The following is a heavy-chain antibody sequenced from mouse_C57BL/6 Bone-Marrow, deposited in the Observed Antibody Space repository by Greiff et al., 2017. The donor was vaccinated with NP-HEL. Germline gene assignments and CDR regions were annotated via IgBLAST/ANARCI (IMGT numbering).Heavy chain of an antibody. CDR2: IDPSDSYT. CDR3: ARDGYHPLAY. CDR1: GYTFTSYW. V-gene: IGHV1-50*01. D-gene: IGHD2-3*01. Sequence: QVQLQQPGAELVKPGASVKLSCKASGYTFTSYWMQWVKQRPGQGLEWIGEIDPSDSYTNYNQKFKGKATLTVDTSSSTAYMQLSSLTSEDSAVYYCARDGYHPLAYWGQGTLVTVSA. J-gene: IGHJ3*01.